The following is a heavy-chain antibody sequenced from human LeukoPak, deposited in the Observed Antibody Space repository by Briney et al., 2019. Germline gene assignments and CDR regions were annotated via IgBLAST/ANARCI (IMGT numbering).Heavy chain of an antibody. J-gene: IGHJ4*02. V-gene: IGHV3-48*02. Sequence: PGGSLRLSCATSGFTLSSYNMNWVRQAPGKGLEWVSYISSRGSSIQYADSVKGRFTISRDNAKNSLYLQMDSLRDDDTAVYCCARTYNSGWYFDYWGQGTLVTVSS. D-gene: IGHD6-19*01. CDR3: ARTYNSGWYFDY. CDR1: GFTLSSYN. CDR2: ISSRGSSI.